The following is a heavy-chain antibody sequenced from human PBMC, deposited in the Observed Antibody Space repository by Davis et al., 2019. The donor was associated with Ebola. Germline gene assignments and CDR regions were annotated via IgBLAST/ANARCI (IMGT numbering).Heavy chain of an antibody. D-gene: IGHD6-19*01. CDR1: GGSISSGGYS. CDR2: IYYSGST. CDR3: AGRSGWPLFDY. J-gene: IGHJ4*02. Sequence: SETLSLTCAVSGGSISSGGYSWSWIRQPPGKGLEWIGYIYYSGSTYYNPSLKSRVTISVDKSKNQFSLKLSSVTAADTAVYYCAGRSGWPLFDYWGQGTLVTVSS. V-gene: IGHV4-30-4*07.